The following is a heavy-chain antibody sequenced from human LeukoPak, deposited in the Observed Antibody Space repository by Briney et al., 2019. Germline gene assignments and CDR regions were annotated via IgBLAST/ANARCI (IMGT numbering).Heavy chain of an antibody. CDR2: ISTSSRYI. V-gene: IGHV3-21*01. Sequence: GGSLRLSCAGSGFTFSRFSMNWVRQAPGKGLEWVSSISTSSRYIYYADSVKGRFTIPRDNAKTSLYLEMNSLRVEDTAIYYCFGLVPATPQHFQSCMDVWGKGTTVTVSS. J-gene: IGHJ6*03. CDR1: GFTFSRFS. CDR3: FGLVPATPQHFQSCMDV. D-gene: IGHD2-21*02.